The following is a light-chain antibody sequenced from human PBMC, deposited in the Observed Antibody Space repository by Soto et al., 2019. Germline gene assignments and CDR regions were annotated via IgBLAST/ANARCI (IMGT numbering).Light chain of an antibody. CDR1: QRVSSTY. CDR3: QQYGSSPWT. Sequence: EIVLTQSPGTLPLSPGERATLPSRASQRVSSTYLAWYQQKPGQAPRLLIFGASSRATGFPDRFSGSGSGTDFTLTISRLEPEDFAVYYCQQYGSSPWTFGQGTKVEIK. V-gene: IGKV3-20*01. CDR2: GAS. J-gene: IGKJ1*01.